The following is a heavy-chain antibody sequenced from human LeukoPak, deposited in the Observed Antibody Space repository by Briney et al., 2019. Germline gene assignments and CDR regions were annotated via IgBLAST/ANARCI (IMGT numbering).Heavy chain of an antibody. Sequence: GASVKVSCKASGYTFSIYGVSWVRQAPGQGLEWVAWISAYNGNTNYAQKFQGRVTMTTDTSTSTAYMELRSLRSDDTAVYHCARGGYSYGYMGYFDYWGQGTLVTVSS. CDR3: ARGGYSYGYMGYFDY. V-gene: IGHV1-18*01. J-gene: IGHJ4*02. CDR1: GYTFSIYG. D-gene: IGHD5-18*01. CDR2: ISAYNGNT.